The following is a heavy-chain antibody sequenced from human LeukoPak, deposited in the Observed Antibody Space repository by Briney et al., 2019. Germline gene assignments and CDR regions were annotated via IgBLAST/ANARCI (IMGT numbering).Heavy chain of an antibody. CDR2: ISYDGSKK. D-gene: IGHD1-26*01. V-gene: IGHV3-30*04. CDR3: ARGQWELRGWFDP. Sequence: GGSLRLSCAAFGFTFSSYAMHWVRQAPGKGLEWVAVISYDGSKKYYADSVKGPLTISRDNDKNSLYLQMNSLRAEDTAVYYCARGQWELRGWFDPWGQGTLVTVSS. CDR1: GFTFSSYA. J-gene: IGHJ5*02.